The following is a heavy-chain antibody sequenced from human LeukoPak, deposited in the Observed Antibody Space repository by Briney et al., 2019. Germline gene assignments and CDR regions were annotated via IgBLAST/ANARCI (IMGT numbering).Heavy chain of an antibody. Sequence: ASVKVSCKASGYTFTSYDFNWVRQATGQRPEWMGWMSPNSGDTGYAQKFQDRVTMTRNTSISTAYMELSSLRSEDTAVYYCARASCLGYCSSNRVPYYFDYWGQGTLVTVSS. J-gene: IGHJ4*02. V-gene: IGHV1-8*01. CDR3: ARASCLGYCSSNRVPYYFDY. CDR1: GYTFTSYD. CDR2: MSPNSGDT. D-gene: IGHD2-2*01.